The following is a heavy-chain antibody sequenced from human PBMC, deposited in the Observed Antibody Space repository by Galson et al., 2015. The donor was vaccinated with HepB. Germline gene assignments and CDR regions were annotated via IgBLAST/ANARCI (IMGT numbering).Heavy chain of an antibody. CDR2: ISSSSSYT. CDR1: GFPFSDYY. Sequence: SLRLSCAASGFPFSDYYMSWIRQAPGKGLEWVSYISSSSSYTNYADSVKGRFTISRDNAKNSLYLQMNSLRAEDTAVYYCTTAYYYDSSGYYTFDYWGQGTLVTVSS. J-gene: IGHJ4*02. D-gene: IGHD3-22*01. V-gene: IGHV3-11*05. CDR3: TTAYYYDSSGYYTFDY.